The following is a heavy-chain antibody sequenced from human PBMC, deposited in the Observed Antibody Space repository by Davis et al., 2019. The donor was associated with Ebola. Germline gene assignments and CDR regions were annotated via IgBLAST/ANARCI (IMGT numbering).Heavy chain of an antibody. D-gene: IGHD2/OR15-2a*01. Sequence: SLKISCAASGFTFDDYAMHWVRQAPGKGLELVSGISWISGSIGYADSVKGRFTISRDNAKNALYLQMNSLRAEETAVYYCARGEGSDYFVVAGWGDDAYDIWGQGTMVTVSS. CDR2: ISWISGSI. J-gene: IGHJ3*02. CDR1: GFTFDDYA. V-gene: IGHV3-9*01. CDR3: ARGEGSDYFVVAGWGDDAYDI.